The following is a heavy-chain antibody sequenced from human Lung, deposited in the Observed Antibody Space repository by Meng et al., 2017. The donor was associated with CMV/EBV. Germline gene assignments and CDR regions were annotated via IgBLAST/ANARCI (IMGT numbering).Heavy chain of an antibody. Sequence: ASVXVSXKSSGYTFTGYYMHWVRQAPGQGLEWMGWIDPNSGGTNYAQKFQGRVTMTRDTSINTAYMELSRLRSDDTAVYYCSRDLVTIFGVVGTVGYWGHCTLVTVSS. CDR2: IDPNSGGT. CDR1: GYTFTGYY. J-gene: IGHJ4*01. CDR3: SRDLVTIFGVVGTVGY. V-gene: IGHV1-2*02. D-gene: IGHD3-3*01.